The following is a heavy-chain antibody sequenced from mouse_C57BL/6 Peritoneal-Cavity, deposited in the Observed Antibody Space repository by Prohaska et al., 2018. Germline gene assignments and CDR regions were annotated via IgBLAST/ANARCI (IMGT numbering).Heavy chain of an antibody. CDR2: INTYSGVP. D-gene: IGHD1-1*01. CDR3: ARGFITTVVRFDY. CDR1: GYTFTTYG. V-gene: IGHV9-3*01. J-gene: IGHJ2*01. Sequence: QIQSVQSGPELKKPGETVKISCKASGYTFTTYGMSWVKQAPGKGLKWMGWINTYSGVPTYADDFKGRFAFSLETSASTAYLQINNLKNEDTATYFCARGFITTVVRFDYWGQGTTLTVSS.